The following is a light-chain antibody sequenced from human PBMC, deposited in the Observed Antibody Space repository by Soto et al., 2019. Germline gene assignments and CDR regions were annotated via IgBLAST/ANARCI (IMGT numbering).Light chain of an antibody. Sequence: DIQMTQSPSTLSASVGDTVTITCRASQPISTWLAWYQQKPGQAPKLLIYDVSTLEGGVPSRFSGSASGTEFTLPISSLQPHDIAVYYCQHYNSYPYTFGQGTKVDIK. CDR3: QHYNSYPYT. CDR2: DVS. J-gene: IGKJ2*01. CDR1: QPISTW. V-gene: IGKV1-5*01.